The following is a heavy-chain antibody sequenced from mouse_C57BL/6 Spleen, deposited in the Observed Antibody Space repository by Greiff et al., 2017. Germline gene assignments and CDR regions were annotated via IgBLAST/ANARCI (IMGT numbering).Heavy chain of an antibody. CDR1: GYTFTGYW. D-gene: IGHD1-1*02. Sequence: QVQLQQSGAELMKPGASVKLSCKATGYTFTGYWIEWVKQRPGHGLEWIGEILPGSGSTNYNAKFKGKATFTADTSSNTAYMQLSSLTTEDTAICACAREGGAWFADWGKGTMVTVSA. V-gene: IGHV1-9*01. CDR3: AREGGAWFAD. J-gene: IGHJ3*01. CDR2: ILPGSGST.